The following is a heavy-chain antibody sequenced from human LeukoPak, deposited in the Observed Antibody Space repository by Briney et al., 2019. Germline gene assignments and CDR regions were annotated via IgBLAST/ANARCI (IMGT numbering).Heavy chain of an antibody. D-gene: IGHD4-17*01. CDR2: FDPEDGET. CDR3: AVATVTTVRYNWFDP. Sequence: GASVKVSCKVSGYTLTELSMHWVRQAPGKGLEWMGGFDPEDGETIYAQKFQGRVAMTEDTSTDTAYMELSSLRSEDTAVYYCAVATVTTVRYNWFDPWGQGTLVTVSS. CDR1: GYTLTELS. V-gene: IGHV1-24*01. J-gene: IGHJ5*02.